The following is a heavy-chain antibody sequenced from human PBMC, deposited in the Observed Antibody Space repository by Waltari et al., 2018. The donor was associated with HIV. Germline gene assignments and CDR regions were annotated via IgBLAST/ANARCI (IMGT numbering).Heavy chain of an antibody. J-gene: IGHJ4*02. V-gene: IGHV7-4-1*02. Sequence: QVQLVQSGSELKKPGASVKVSCKASGYTFTRFAMDWVRQAPGQGLEWMGWIKTNTGNPTYAQGFTGRFVFSLDTSVSTAYLQISSLKAEDTAVYYCARDGCGGGNCNPDYWGQGTLVTVSS. CDR2: IKTNTGNP. CDR3: ARDGCGGGNCNPDY. D-gene: IGHD2-15*01. CDR1: GYTFTRFA.